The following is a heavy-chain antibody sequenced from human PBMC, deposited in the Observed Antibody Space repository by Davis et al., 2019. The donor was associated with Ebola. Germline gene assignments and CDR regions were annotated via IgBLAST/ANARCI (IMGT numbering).Heavy chain of an antibody. V-gene: IGHV3-7*03. CDR1: GFTFSSYW. CDR3: AKRTDSRSFEF. D-gene: IGHD1-14*01. Sequence: GESLKISCAASGFTFSSYWMSWVRQAPGKGLEWVANIKQDGSEKYYVDSVKGRFTISRDNAKNTLYLQMNSLRAEDTAIYYCAKRTDSRSFEFWGQGTLVTVSS. CDR2: IKQDGSEK. J-gene: IGHJ4*02.